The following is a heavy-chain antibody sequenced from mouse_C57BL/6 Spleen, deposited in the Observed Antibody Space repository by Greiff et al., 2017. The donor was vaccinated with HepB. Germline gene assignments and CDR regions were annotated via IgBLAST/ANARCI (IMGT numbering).Heavy chain of an antibody. CDR2: INPNNGGT. CDR1: GYTFTDYY. D-gene: IGHD5-5*01. J-gene: IGHJ2*01. CDR3: ARILPPFDY. V-gene: IGHV1-26*01. Sequence: EVKLQQSGPELVKPGASVKISCKASGYTFTDYYMNWVKQSHGKSLEWIGDINPNNGGTSYNQKFKGKATLTVDKSSSTAYMELRSLTSEDSAVYYCARILPPFDYWGQGTTLTVSS.